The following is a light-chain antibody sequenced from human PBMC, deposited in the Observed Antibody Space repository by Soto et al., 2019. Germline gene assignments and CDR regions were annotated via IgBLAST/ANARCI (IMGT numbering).Light chain of an antibody. CDR1: TSNIGNNY. CDR2: ENN. Sequence: QSVLTQPPSVSAAPGQKGTLSCSGRTSNIGNNYVSWYQQLPGTAPKLLIYENNKRPSGIPDRFSGSKSGTSATLGITGLQTGDEADYYCGTWDSSLSAGPLYVFGTGTKLTVL. V-gene: IGLV1-51*02. J-gene: IGLJ1*01. CDR3: GTWDSSLSAGPLYV.